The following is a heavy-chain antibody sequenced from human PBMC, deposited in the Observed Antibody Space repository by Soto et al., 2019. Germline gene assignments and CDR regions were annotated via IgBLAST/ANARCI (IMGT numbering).Heavy chain of an antibody. CDR2: IIPIFGTA. CDR1: GGTFSSYA. J-gene: IGHJ6*02. D-gene: IGHD2-15*01. Sequence: QVQLVQSGAEVKKPGSSVKVSCKASGGTFSSYAISWVRQAPGQGLEWMGGIIPIFGTANYAQKFQGRVTITADESTSTAYMELSSLRSEDTAVYYCASPYCSGGSCNLDYYYYGMDVWGQGTTVTVSS. V-gene: IGHV1-69*12. CDR3: ASPYCSGGSCNLDYYYYGMDV.